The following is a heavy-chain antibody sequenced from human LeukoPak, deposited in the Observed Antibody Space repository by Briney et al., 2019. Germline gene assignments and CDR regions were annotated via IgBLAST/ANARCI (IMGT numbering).Heavy chain of an antibody. CDR3: ARADRDGNKRFLD. Sequence: GGSLRLSCAASGFTFSSYSVIWARQAPGKGLEWVSYVSSSGTTTYYADSVKGRFTISRDDGKNLVSLQMNSLRDEDTAVYYCARADRDGNKRFLDWGQGTLVTVSS. CDR2: VSSSGTTT. D-gene: IGHD5-24*01. CDR1: GFTFSSYS. V-gene: IGHV3-48*02. J-gene: IGHJ4*02.